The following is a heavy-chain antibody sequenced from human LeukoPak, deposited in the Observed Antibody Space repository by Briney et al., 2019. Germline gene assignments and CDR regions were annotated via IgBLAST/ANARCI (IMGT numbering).Heavy chain of an antibody. V-gene: IGHV3-20*01. CDR2: INLDGDST. Sequence: PGGSLPLCCAASGFPYDDYGMSYARPAPGKGRGGVSGINLDGDSTGYADSVKGRFTISRDNAKNSLYLQMNSLRAEDTALYHCARAPVSGSYYVQYYYYGMDVWGQGSTVTVSS. J-gene: IGHJ6*02. CDR1: GFPYDDYG. D-gene: IGHD1-26*01. CDR3: ARAPVSGSYYVQYYYYGMDV.